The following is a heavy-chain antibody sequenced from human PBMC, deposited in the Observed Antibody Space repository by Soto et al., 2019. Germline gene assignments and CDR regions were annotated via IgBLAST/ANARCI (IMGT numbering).Heavy chain of an antibody. D-gene: IGHD4-17*01. J-gene: IGHJ5*01. CDR1: GGSISSGGYY. V-gene: IGHV4-31*03. CDR3: ARGRVPDDYCEQNWFDS. Sequence: QVQLQESGPGLVKPSQTLSLTCTVSGGSISSGGYYWSWIRQHPGKGLEWIGYIYHSEHTYYNPSLKSRVSISLDTSKNQFSLRLSSVTAADTAVYYCARGRVPDDYCEQNWFDSWGQGTLVTVSS. CDR2: IYHSEHT.